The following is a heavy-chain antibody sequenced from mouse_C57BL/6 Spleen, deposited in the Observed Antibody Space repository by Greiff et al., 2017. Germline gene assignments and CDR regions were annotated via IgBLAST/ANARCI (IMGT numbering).Heavy chain of an antibody. V-gene: IGHV6-6*01. Sequence: EVMLVESGGGLVQPGGSMKLSCAASGFTFSDAWMDWVRQSPEKGLEWVAEIRNKANNHATYYAESVKGRFTISRDDSKSSVYLQMNSLRAEDTGIYYCTSLTGDEGFDYWGQGTTLTVSS. CDR2: IRNKANNHAT. J-gene: IGHJ2*01. CDR1: GFTFSDAW. CDR3: TSLTGDEGFDY. D-gene: IGHD4-1*01.